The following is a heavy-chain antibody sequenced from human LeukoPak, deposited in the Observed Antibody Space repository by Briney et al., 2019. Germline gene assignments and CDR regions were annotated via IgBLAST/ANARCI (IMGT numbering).Heavy chain of an antibody. J-gene: IGHJ4*02. Sequence: ASVKVSCKASGYTFTGYYMHWVRQAPGQGLEWMGWINPNSGGTNYAQKFQGRVTMTRDTSISTAYMELSRLRSDDTAVYYCARDPSLTYGDYFFDYWGQGTPVTVSS. D-gene: IGHD4-17*01. CDR1: GYTFTGYY. V-gene: IGHV1-2*02. CDR3: ARDPSLTYGDYFFDY. CDR2: INPNSGGT.